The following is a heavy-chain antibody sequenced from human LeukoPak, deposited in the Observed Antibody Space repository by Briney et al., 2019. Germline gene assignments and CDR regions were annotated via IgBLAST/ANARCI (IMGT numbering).Heavy chain of an antibody. D-gene: IGHD2-2*01. V-gene: IGHV3-66*01. CDR2: IYSGGST. Sequence: PGGSLRLSCAASGFTVSSNYMSWVRQAPGKGLEWVSVIYSGGSTYYADSVRGRFTISRDNSKNTLYLQMNSLRAEDTAVYYCARDPYALNAFDIWGQGTMVTVSS. J-gene: IGHJ3*02. CDR3: ARDPYALNAFDI. CDR1: GFTVSSNY.